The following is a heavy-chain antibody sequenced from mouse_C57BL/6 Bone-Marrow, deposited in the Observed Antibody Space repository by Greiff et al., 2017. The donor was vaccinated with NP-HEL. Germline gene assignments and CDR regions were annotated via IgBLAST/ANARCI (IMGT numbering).Heavy chain of an antibody. D-gene: IGHD1-1*01. Sequence: EVQLVESVAELVRPGASVKLSCTASGFNIKNTYMHWVKQRPEQGLEWIGRIDPANGNTKYAPKFQGKATITADTSSNTAYLQLSSLTSEDTAIYYCARRSYYGSSSYAMDYWGQGTTLTVSS. CDR3: ARRSYYGSSSYAMDY. CDR2: IDPANGNT. V-gene: IGHV14-3*01. CDR1: GFNIKNTY. J-gene: IGHJ2*01.